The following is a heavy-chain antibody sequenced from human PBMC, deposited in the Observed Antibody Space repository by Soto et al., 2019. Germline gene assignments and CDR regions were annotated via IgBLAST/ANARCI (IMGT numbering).Heavy chain of an antibody. D-gene: IGHD2-2*01. V-gene: IGHV4-31*11. Sequence: SGTLSLTCAVSGGSISNGDYYWNWIRQHPEKGLEWIGYINYRGSTFYNPSLKSRIIISVEKSKNQFSLKLSSVTAADTAVYYCARDAPETAPYWGQGTLVTVSS. J-gene: IGHJ4*02. CDR3: ARDAPETAPY. CDR2: INYRGST. CDR1: GGSISNGDYY.